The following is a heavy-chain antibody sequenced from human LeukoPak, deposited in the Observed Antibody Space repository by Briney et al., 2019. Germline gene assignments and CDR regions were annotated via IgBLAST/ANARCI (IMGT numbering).Heavy chain of an antibody. CDR3: AREHDYGDSISFDY. V-gene: IGHV3-21*01. CDR2: ISSSSSYI. CDR1: GFTFSSYA. Sequence: PGGSLRLSCAASGFTFSSYAMNWVRQAPGKGLEWVSSISSSSSYIYYADSVKGRFTISRDNAKNSLYLQMNSLRAEDTAVYYCAREHDYGDSISFDYWGQGTLVTVSS. J-gene: IGHJ4*02. D-gene: IGHD4-17*01.